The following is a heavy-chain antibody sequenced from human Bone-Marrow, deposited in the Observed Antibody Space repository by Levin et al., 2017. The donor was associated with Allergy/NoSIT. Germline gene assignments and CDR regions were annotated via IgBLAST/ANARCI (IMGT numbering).Heavy chain of an antibody. J-gene: IGHJ3*02. CDR1: GFTFSNAW. D-gene: IGHD6-6*01. V-gene: IGHV3-15*01. CDR3: TTFEYSSSLDAFDI. Sequence: GGSLRLSCAASGFTFSNAWMSWVRQAPGKGLEWVGRIKSKTDGGTTDYAAPVKGRFTISRDDSKNTLYLQMNSLKTEDTAVYYCTTFEYSSSLDAFDIWGQGTMVTVSS. CDR2: IKSKTDGGTT.